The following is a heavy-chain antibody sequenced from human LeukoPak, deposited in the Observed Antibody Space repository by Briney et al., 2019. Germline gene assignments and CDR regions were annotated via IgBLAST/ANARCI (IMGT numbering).Heavy chain of an antibody. CDR1: GFTLSSNY. V-gene: IGHV3-53*01. CDR3: ARRGGSYWNYYYYGMDV. D-gene: IGHD1-26*01. Sequence: PGGSLRLSCAASGFTLSSNYMSWVRQAPGKGLEWGSVIYSGGSAYYADSVKVRFTISRDNSKNTLYLQMNSLRADDTAVYYCARRGGSYWNYYYYGMDVWGQGTTVTVSS. CDR2: IYSGGSA. J-gene: IGHJ6*02.